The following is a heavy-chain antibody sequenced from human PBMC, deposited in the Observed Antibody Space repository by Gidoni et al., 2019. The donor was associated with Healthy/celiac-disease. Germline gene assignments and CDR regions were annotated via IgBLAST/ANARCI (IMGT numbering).Heavy chain of an antibody. CDR2: IYHSGST. V-gene: IGHV4-38-2*02. Sequence: QVQLQESGPGLVKPSETLSLTCTVSGYSISSGYHWGWIRQPPGKGLEWIGSIYHSGSTYYNPSLKSRVTISVDTSKNQFSLKLSSVTAADTAVYYCARDTTGYFDYWGQGTLVTVSS. CDR3: ARDTTGYFDY. CDR1: GYSISSGYH. D-gene: IGHD1-1*01. J-gene: IGHJ4*02.